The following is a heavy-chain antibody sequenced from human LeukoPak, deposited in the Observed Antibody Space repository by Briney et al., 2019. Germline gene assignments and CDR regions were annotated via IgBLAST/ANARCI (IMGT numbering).Heavy chain of an antibody. V-gene: IGHV4-59*12. CDR1: GGSISSYY. J-gene: IGHJ4*02. CDR3: ASLGTYCSGGSCYSFDY. Sequence: SETLSLTCTVSGGSISSYYWSWIRQPPGKGLEWIGYIYCSGSTNYNPSLKSRVTISVDTSKNQLSLKLSSVTAADTAVYYCASLGTYCSGGSCYSFDYWGQGTLVTVSS. CDR2: IYCSGST. D-gene: IGHD2-15*01.